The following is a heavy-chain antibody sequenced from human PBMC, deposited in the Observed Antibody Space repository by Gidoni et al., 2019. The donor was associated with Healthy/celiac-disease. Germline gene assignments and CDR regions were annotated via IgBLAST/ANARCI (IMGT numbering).Heavy chain of an antibody. CDR1: GVSVSSGSYY. CDR3: ARDSYYDIYPRFDY. D-gene: IGHD3-9*01. CDR2: IYYSGST. Sequence: QVQLQESGPGLVKPSETLSLTCTVSGVSVSSGSYYWSWIRQPPGKGLEWIGYIYYSGSTNYNPALKSRVTISVDTSKNQFSLKLSSVTAADTAVYYCARDSYYDIYPRFDYWGQGTLVTVSS. J-gene: IGHJ4*02. V-gene: IGHV4-61*01.